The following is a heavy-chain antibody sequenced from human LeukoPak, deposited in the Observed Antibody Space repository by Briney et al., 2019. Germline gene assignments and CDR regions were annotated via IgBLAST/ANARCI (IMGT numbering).Heavy chain of an antibody. CDR3: ASQLERRQGWFDP. CDR1: GFTFSSYG. J-gene: IGHJ5*02. D-gene: IGHD1-1*01. Sequence: GGSLRLSCAASGFTFSSYGMHWVRQAPGKGLEWVAVISYDGSNKYYADFVKGRFTISRDNSKNTLYLQMNSLRAEDSAVYYCASQLERRQGWFDPWGQGTLVTVSS. CDR2: ISYDGSNK. V-gene: IGHV3-30*03.